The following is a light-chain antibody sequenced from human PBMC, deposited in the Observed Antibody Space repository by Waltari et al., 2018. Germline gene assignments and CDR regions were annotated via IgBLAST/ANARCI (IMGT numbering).Light chain of an antibody. CDR1: NSNIGNNH. Sequence: QSVMTQPPSASGTPGQRVTISCPGSNSNIGNNHVYWYQQLPGAAPKLLIYRNNQRPSGVPDRFSVSKSGTSASLAISGLRSEDEGDYYCGGWDDSLNGWVFGGGTKLTVL. V-gene: IGLV1-47*01. J-gene: IGLJ3*02. CDR2: RNN. CDR3: GGWDDSLNGWV.